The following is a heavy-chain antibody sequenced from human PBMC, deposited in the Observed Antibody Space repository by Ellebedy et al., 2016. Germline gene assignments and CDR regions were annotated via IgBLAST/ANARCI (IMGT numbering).Heavy chain of an antibody. Sequence: ASVKVSCKTSGYTFTTYYIHWVRQAPGQGLEWLGIIDPSSGDTSFAQRVQGRVTLTSDASTTTVYMNLFSLKSEDTALDYCARDRRTSSEGMDVWGQGTTVTVSS. J-gene: IGHJ6*02. D-gene: IGHD1/OR15-1a*01. V-gene: IGHV1-46*01. CDR1: GYTFTTYY. CDR2: IDPSSGDT. CDR3: ARDRRTSSEGMDV.